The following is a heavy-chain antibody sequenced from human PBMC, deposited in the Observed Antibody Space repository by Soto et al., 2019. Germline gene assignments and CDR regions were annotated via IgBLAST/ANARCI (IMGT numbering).Heavy chain of an antibody. CDR3: ARDRFPYGMDV. J-gene: IGHJ6*02. Sequence: EVQVAESGGGLVQPGGSLRLSCAASGFTVSSNYMSWVRQAPGKGLEWVSFIYSGGSTYYADSVKGRFTISRDKSKNTRDLQMNSLRADDTAMYYCARDRFPYGMDVWGQGTTVTVSS. V-gene: IGHV3-66*01. CDR1: GFTVSSNY. CDR2: IYSGGST.